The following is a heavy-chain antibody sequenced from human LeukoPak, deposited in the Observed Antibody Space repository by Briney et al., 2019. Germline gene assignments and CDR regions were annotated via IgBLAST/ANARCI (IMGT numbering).Heavy chain of an antibody. J-gene: IGHJ4*02. D-gene: IGHD3-10*01. CDR1: GFTFSSYS. V-gene: IGHV3-48*01. Sequence: GGSLRLSCAASGFTFSSYSMNWVRQAPGKGLEWVSYISSSSSTIYYADSVKGRFTISRGNAKNSLYLQMNSLRAEDTAVYYCARNYYYGSGSYYFDYWGQGTLVTVSS. CDR3: ARNYYYGSGSYYFDY. CDR2: ISSSSSTI.